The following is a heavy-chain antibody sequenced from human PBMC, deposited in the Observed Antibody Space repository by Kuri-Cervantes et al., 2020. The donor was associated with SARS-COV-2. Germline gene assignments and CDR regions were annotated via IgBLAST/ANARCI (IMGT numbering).Heavy chain of an antibody. Sequence: ASVKVSCKASGYTFTGYYMHWVRQAPGQGLEWMGWINPNSGGTNYAQKFQGRVTMTRDTSISTAYMELSRLRPDDTAVYYCARDPSQSVGATFDYWGQGTLVTVSS. CDR3: ARDPSQSVGATFDY. V-gene: IGHV1-2*02. CDR1: GYTFTGYY. J-gene: IGHJ4*02. CDR2: INPNSGGT. D-gene: IGHD1-26*01.